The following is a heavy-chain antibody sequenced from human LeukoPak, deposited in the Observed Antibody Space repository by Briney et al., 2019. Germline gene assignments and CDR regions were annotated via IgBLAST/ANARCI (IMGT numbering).Heavy chain of an antibody. CDR1: GFTFSSYA. V-gene: IGHV3-23*01. CDR2: ISGSGGST. Sequence: PGGSLRLSCAVSGFTFSSYAMSWVRQAPGKGLEWVSAISGSGGSTYYADSVKGRFTISRDNSKNTLYLQMNSLRAEDTAVYYCAKAKAGYSGYDFDAFDIWGQGTMVTVSS. CDR3: AKAKAGYSGYDFDAFDI. D-gene: IGHD5-12*01. J-gene: IGHJ3*02.